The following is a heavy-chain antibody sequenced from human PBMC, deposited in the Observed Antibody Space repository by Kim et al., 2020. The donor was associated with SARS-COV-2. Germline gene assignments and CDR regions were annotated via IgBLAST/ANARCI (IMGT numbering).Heavy chain of an antibody. V-gene: IGHV3-53*01. Sequence: GGSLRLSCAASGFTVSSNYMSWVRQAPGKGLEWVSVIYSGGSTYYADSVKGRLTISRDNSKNTLYLQMNSLRAEDTAVYYCARGRPLLRFLERRLYYFDYWGQGTLVTVSS. CDR2: IYSGGST. CDR3: ARGRPLLRFLERRLYYFDY. CDR1: GFTVSSNY. J-gene: IGHJ4*02. D-gene: IGHD3-3*01.